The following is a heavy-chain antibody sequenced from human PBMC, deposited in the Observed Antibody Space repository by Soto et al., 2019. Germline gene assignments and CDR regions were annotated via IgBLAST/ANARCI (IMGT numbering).Heavy chain of an antibody. CDR3: ARDPPITGSLRGTPLMAV. Sequence: QIQLVQSEAEVKKPGASVKVSCKASGYAFNSYGYSWVRQAPGQGLEWMGWISAYNGDTNVPQKFQGRVTMTTDTSTSTAYMELRSLISDDTAVYYCARDPPITGSLRGTPLMAVWGQGTTVTVSS. J-gene: IGHJ6*02. CDR2: ISAYNGDT. D-gene: IGHD1-20*01. CDR1: GYAFNSYG. V-gene: IGHV1-18*04.